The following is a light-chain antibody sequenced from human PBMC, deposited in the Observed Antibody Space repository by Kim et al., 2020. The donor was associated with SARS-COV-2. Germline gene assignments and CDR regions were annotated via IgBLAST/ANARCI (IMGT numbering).Light chain of an antibody. J-gene: IGKJ2*01. CDR1: QSVDTN. Sequence: VSPGERATLSCRASQSVDTNLAWYQQKAGQSPRLLIYAASTRATGIPVRFSGSGSGTEFTLTISSLQSEDFAVYYCQQYDNWPPYTFGQGTKLEI. V-gene: IGKV3-15*01. CDR3: QQYDNWPPYT. CDR2: AAS.